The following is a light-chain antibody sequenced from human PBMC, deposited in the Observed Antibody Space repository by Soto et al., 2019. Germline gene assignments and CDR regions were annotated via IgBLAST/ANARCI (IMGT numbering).Light chain of an antibody. V-gene: IGLV2-14*01. CDR2: EVT. Sequence: QSVLTQPASVSGSPGQSITISCTGTSSDVGGYNYVSWYQQHPGKAPRVMIYEVTNRPSGVSNRFSGSKSGNTASLTISGLQAEDEADYYCSSYTSSSTDVVFGGGTQLTVL. J-gene: IGLJ2*01. CDR3: SSYTSSSTDVV. CDR1: SSDVGGYNY.